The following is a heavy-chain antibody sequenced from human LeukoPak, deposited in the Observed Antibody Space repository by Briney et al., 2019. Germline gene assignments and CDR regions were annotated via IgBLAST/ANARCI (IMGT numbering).Heavy chain of an antibody. Sequence: SGPTLVNPTETLTLTCTVSGFSLSNARMGVSWIRQPPGKALEWLANIFSNDEKSYSKSLKSRLTISKDTSKSQVVLTMTNMDPVDTATYYCARSGGYCSGGTCFHFDYWGQGTLVTVSS. D-gene: IGHD2-15*01. J-gene: IGHJ4*02. CDR1: GFSLSNARMG. V-gene: IGHV2-26*01. CDR3: ARSGGYCSGGTCFHFDY. CDR2: IFSNDEK.